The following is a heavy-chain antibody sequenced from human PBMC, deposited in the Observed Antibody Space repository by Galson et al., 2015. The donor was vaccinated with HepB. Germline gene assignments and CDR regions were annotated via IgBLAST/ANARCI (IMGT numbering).Heavy chain of an antibody. CDR1: RFTFSSYP. D-gene: IGHD6-13*01. V-gene: IGHV3-30-3*01. Sequence: SLRLSCAASRFTFSSYPMHWVRQAPGKGLEWVAVISYDGSNKYYADSVKGRFTISRDNSKNTLYLQMNSLRAEDTAVYYCAKDHSAAAGLDYWGQGTLVTVSS. CDR2: ISYDGSNK. J-gene: IGHJ4*02. CDR3: AKDHSAAAGLDY.